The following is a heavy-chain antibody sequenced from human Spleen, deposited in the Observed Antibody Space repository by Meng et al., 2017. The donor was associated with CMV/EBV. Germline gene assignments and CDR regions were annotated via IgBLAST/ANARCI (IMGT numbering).Heavy chain of an antibody. CDR3: ARNAGGSSFPFDY. CDR1: GGPLSTVDHY. D-gene: IGHD6-6*01. Sequence: VSGGPLSTVDHYWSWIRQPPGKGLEWIGYIYHSGSTYYNPSLKSRVTMSVDTSKNQFSLNLRSVTAADTAVYYCARNAGGSSFPFDYWGQGTLVTVSS. V-gene: IGHV4-30-4*01. CDR2: IYHSGST. J-gene: IGHJ4*02.